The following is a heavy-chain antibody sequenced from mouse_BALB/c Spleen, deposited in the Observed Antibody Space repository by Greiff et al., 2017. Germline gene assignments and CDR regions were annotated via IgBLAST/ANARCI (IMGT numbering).Heavy chain of an antibody. Sequence: EVKVVESGGDLVKPGGSLKLSCAASGFTFSSYGMSWVRQTPDKRLEWVATISSGGSYTYYPDSVKGRFTISRDNAKNTLYLQMSSLKSEDTAMYYCARHGGLEGQYYYAMDYWGQGTSVTVSS. J-gene: IGHJ4*01. V-gene: IGHV5-6*01. CDR3: ARHGGLEGQYYYAMDY. CDR1: GFTFSSYG. D-gene: IGHD2-4*01. CDR2: ISSGGSYT.